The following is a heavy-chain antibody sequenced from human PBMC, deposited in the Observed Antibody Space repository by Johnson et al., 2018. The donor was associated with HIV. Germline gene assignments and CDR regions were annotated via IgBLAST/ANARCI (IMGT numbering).Heavy chain of an antibody. J-gene: IGHJ3*02. Sequence: QVQLVESGGGVVQPGRSLRLSCAASGFTFSSYAMHWVRQAPGKGLDWVAVISYDGSNKYYADSVKGRFTISRDNSKNTLYLQMNSLRAEDTAVYYCARDATPWGGDYVGYAFDIWGQGTMVTVSS. CDR1: GFTFSSYA. D-gene: IGHD4-17*01. CDR2: ISYDGSNK. CDR3: ARDATPWGGDYVGYAFDI. V-gene: IGHV3-30*04.